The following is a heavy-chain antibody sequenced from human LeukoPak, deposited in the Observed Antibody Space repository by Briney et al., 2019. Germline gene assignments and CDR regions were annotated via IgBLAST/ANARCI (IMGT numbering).Heavy chain of an antibody. D-gene: IGHD3-10*01. J-gene: IGHJ3*02. CDR3: AKRADSGSYYAAFDI. CDR1: GFTFSSYA. Sequence: PGGSLRLSCAASGFTFSSYAINWVRQAPGKGLEWVSSISGSGGSRNYADSVKGRFTLSRDNSKNTLYLQMNSLRAEDTAVYYCAKRADSGSYYAAFDIWGQGTMVTVPS. V-gene: IGHV3-23*01. CDR2: ISGSGGSR.